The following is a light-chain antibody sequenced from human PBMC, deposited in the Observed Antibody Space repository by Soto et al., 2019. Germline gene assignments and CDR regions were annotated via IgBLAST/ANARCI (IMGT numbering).Light chain of an antibody. CDR3: QQYDSFPIT. Sequence: DIQMTQSPSTLSASIGDSVTITCRASQSIRTWLAWHQQEPGKAPNLLIYRASSLGSGVSSRFSGSGSGTEFTLTFSSLQPGDFATYYCQQYDSFPITFGQGTRLESK. CDR1: QSIRTW. J-gene: IGKJ5*01. CDR2: RAS. V-gene: IGKV1-5*03.